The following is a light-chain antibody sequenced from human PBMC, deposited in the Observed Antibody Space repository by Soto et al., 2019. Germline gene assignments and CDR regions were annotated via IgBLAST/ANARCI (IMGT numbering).Light chain of an antibody. CDR3: SSCTTTNTLV. V-gene: IGLV2-14*01. Sequence: QSDLTQPASVSGSPGQSITSSCTGTSSDIGAYHYVSWYQQHPGKAPKLMIYEVSNRPSGVSNRFSGSKSGNTASLTISGLQAEDEADYYCSSCTTTNTLVFGTGTKV. J-gene: IGLJ1*01. CDR2: EVS. CDR1: SSDIGAYHY.